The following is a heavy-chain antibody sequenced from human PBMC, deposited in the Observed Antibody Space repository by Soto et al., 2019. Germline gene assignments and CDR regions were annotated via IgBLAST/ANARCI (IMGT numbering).Heavy chain of an antibody. CDR1: GFTFSSYA. D-gene: IGHD5-12*01. CDR3: ARERNIGRCMDV. CDR2: ISYDGSNK. J-gene: IGHJ6*02. Sequence: PGGSLRLSCAASGFTFSSYAMHWVRQAPGKGLEWVAVISYDGSNKYYADSVKGRFTISRDNSKNTLYLQMNSLRAEDTAVYYCARERNIGRCMDVWGQGTTVTVAS. V-gene: IGHV3-30-3*01.